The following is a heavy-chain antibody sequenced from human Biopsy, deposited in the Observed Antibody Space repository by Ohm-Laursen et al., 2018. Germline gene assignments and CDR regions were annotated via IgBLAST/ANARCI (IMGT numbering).Heavy chain of an antibody. CDR3: ATPFQYYDSWGGYPPFDH. Sequence: SVKVSCKASGGTFSNYAISWVRQAPGEGLEWMGGIIAVSGLVNYAPKFQGRVSITADKSTTTAYMELSNLESEDTAVYYCATPFQYYDSWGGYPPFDHWGQGTLVTVSS. V-gene: IGHV1-69*10. CDR2: IIAVSGLV. CDR1: GGTFSNYA. D-gene: IGHD3-3*01. J-gene: IGHJ4*02.